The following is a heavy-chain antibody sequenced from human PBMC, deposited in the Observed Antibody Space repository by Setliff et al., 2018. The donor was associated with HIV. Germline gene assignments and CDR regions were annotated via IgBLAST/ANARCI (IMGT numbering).Heavy chain of an antibody. CDR2: IYYSGST. Sequence: SETLSLTCAVYGGSFSNYYWTWIRQSPGRGLEWIGYIYYSGSTYNNPSLKSRVIISVDTSKNQFSVKLNSVTAADTAVYYCARHDASYYKWNDEVIWNHYGLDVWGQGTTVTVSS. J-gene: IGHJ6*02. CDR1: GGSFSNYY. CDR3: ARHDASYYKWNDEVIWNHYGLDV. V-gene: IGHV4-34*01. D-gene: IGHD1-20*01.